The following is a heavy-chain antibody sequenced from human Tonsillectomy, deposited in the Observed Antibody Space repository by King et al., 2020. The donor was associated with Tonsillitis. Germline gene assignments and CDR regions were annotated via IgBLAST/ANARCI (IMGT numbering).Heavy chain of an antibody. D-gene: IGHD1-26*01. CDR2: INAGNGNT. CDR1: VYTFTDYA. V-gene: IGHV1-3*01. Sequence: QLVQSGAEVKKPGASVKVSCKASVYTFTDYAMHWGRQAPGQRLEWMGWINAGNGNTKYSQKFQDRITITRDTSASTMYMELSSLRSEDTAVYYCARDRSGRYERDFDYWGQGTLVTVSS. CDR3: ARDRSGRYERDFDY. J-gene: IGHJ4*02.